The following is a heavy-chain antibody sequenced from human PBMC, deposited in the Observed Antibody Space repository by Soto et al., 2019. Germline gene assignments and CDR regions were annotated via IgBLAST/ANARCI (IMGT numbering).Heavy chain of an antibody. CDR3: AKGHTMIVVAVVIDY. V-gene: IGHV3-23*01. CDR2: ISGSGIST. CDR1: GFTFRSYA. D-gene: IGHD3-22*01. Sequence: GGSLRLSCAASGFTFRSYAMSWVRQAPGKGLEWVSGISGSGISTHYADSVKGRFTVSRDNSKNTLYLQMNSLRAEDTAVYNCAKGHTMIVVAVVIDYWGQGTLVTVSS. J-gene: IGHJ4*02.